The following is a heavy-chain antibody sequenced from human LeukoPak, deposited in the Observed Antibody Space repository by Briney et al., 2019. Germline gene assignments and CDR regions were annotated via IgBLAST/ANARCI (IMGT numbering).Heavy chain of an antibody. CDR1: GFTFSSYA. Sequence: GGSLRLSCAASGFTFSSYAMHWVRQAPGKGLEWVAVISYDGSNKYYADSVKGRFTISRDNSKDTLYLQMNSLRAEDTAVCYCARVPHMWCGGDCYYFDYWGQGTLVTVSS. J-gene: IGHJ4*02. CDR3: ARVPHMWCGGDCYYFDY. V-gene: IGHV3-30-3*01. CDR2: ISYDGSNK. D-gene: IGHD2-21*02.